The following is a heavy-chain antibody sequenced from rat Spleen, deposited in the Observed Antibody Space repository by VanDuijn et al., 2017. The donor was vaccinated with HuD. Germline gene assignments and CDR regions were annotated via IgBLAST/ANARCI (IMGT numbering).Heavy chain of an antibody. CDR2: ILYDGSST. Sequence: EVQLVESGGGLVQPGRSLKLSCVASGFTFSNYYMAWVRQAPTKGLEWVATILYDGSSTYYRDSVKGRFTVSRDNAKSTLYLQMDSLRSEDTATYYCARNLYWGQGVMVTVSS. CDR1: GFTFSNYY. J-gene: IGHJ2*01. CDR3: ARNLY. V-gene: IGHV5-29*01.